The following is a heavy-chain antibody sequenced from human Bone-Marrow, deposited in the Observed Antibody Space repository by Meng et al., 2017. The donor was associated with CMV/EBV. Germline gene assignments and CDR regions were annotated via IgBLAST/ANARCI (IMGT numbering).Heavy chain of an antibody. CDR1: GFTFSSYE. Sequence: GESLKISCAASGFTFSSYEMNWVRQAPGKGLEWVSYISSSGSTIYYADSVKGRFTISRDNAKNSLYLQMNSLRAEDTAVYYCARDLFSNKPRYYFDYWGQGTLVTFSS. V-gene: IGHV3-48*03. J-gene: IGHJ4*02. CDR3: ARDLFSNKPRYYFDY. D-gene: IGHD4-11*01. CDR2: ISSSGSTI.